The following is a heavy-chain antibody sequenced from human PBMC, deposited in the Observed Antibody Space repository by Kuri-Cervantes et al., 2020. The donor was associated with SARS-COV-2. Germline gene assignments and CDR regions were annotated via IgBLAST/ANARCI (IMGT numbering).Heavy chain of an antibody. CDR3: ARAYGGYVGFDY. V-gene: IGHV3-30*03. CDR1: GFPFRNFG. Sequence: GESLKISCAASGFPFRNFGMHWVRQAPGKGLEWVAIISHDTTNKYYADSVKGRFTVSRDNSKNTLYLQMNSLRAEDTAVYYCARAYGGYVGFDYWGQGTLVTVSS. CDR2: ISHDTTNK. J-gene: IGHJ4*02. D-gene: IGHD5-12*01.